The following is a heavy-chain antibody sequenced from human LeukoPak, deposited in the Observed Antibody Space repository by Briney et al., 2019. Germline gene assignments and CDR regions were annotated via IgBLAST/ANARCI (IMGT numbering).Heavy chain of an antibody. CDR2: ISGSGDNT. CDR1: GFTFSSYA. J-gene: IGHJ3*02. Sequence: PGGSLRLSCAASGFTFSSYAMGWVRQAPGKGLEWVSAISGSGDNTYYADSVKGRFTISRDNSKNTLYLQMNSLRAEDTAVYYCAKDPPYYYDSSGYGGGAFDIWGQGTMVTVSS. D-gene: IGHD3-22*01. V-gene: IGHV3-23*01. CDR3: AKDPPYYYDSSGYGGGAFDI.